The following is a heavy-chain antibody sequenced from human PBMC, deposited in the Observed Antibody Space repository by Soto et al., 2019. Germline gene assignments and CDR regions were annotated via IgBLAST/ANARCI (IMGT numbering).Heavy chain of an antibody. CDR2: INPNSGGT. CDR3: ARANTVTTDFDY. CDR1: GYTFTGYY. Sequence: ASVKVSCKASGYTFTGYYMHWVRQAPGQGLEWMGWINPNSGGTNYAQKFQGRVTMTRDTSISTAYVELSRLRSDDTAVYSCARANTVTTDFDYWGQGTLVTVSS. J-gene: IGHJ4*02. D-gene: IGHD4-17*01. V-gene: IGHV1-2*02.